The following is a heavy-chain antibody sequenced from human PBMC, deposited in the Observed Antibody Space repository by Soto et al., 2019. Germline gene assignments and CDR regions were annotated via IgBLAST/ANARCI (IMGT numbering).Heavy chain of an antibody. CDR2: IKQDESEK. CDR3: ARGDYFDRRFDY. D-gene: IGHD3-22*01. Sequence: ESGGGLVQPGGSLRLSCAASGFSFSSYWMSWVRQAPGKGLEWVTTIKQDESEKYYVDSVKGRFTVSRDNAENSLYLQMNSLRAEDTAVYYCARGDYFDRRFDYWGQGTLVAVSS. J-gene: IGHJ4*02. CDR1: GFSFSSYW. V-gene: IGHV3-7*03.